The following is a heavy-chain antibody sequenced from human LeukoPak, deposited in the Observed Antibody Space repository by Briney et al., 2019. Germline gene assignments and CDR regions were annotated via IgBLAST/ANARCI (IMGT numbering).Heavy chain of an antibody. J-gene: IGHJ4*02. CDR1: GGSFSGYY. Sequence: SETLSLTCAVYGGSFSGYYWSWIRQPPGKGLEWIGEINHSGSTNYNPSLKSRVTISVDTSKNQFYLKLISVNASDTAVYYCARGRKTTIFGVVTPFDYWGQGNLVTVSS. CDR3: ARGRKTTIFGVVTPFDY. V-gene: IGHV4-34*01. CDR2: INHSGST. D-gene: IGHD3-3*01.